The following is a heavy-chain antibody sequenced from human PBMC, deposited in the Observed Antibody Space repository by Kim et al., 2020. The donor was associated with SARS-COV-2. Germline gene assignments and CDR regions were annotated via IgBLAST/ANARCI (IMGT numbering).Heavy chain of an antibody. CDR1: GGSFSDYY. Sequence: SETLSLTCSMSGGSFSDYYWSWIRQAPGKGLEWIGEIHESGGTNYNPSLRSRVSISVDMSKEQFFLKVNSVTAADTAVYYCARGPLIVPPIQEDNFYFFHVLDVWGQGTTVTVSS. J-gene: IGHJ6*02. CDR3: ARGPLIVPPIQEDNFYFFHVLDV. V-gene: IGHV4-34*01. CDR2: IHESGGT. D-gene: IGHD2-21*01.